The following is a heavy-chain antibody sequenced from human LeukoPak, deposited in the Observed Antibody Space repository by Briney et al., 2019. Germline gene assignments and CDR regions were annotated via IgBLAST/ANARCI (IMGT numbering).Heavy chain of an antibody. J-gene: IGHJ5*02. V-gene: IGHV3-49*05. CDR1: GFTFGDYA. CDR3: SRVRSAAGIASGWFDP. D-gene: IGHD6-13*01. Sequence: NPGGSLRLSCTVSGFTFGDYAMSWFRQAPGKGLEWVGLTRSKLYRGTTEYAAAVRGRFTISRDDSKNIAYLQMNSLKTEDTAVYYCSRVRSAAGIASGWFDPWGQGTLVTVSS. CDR2: TRSKLYRGTT.